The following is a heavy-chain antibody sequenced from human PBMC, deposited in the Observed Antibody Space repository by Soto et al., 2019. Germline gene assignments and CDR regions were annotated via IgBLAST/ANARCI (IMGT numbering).Heavy chain of an antibody. CDR1: GYTFTSYY. D-gene: IGHD6-6*01. Sequence: ASVKVSCKASGYTFTSYYMQWVRQAPGQGLEWMGIINPSGGYTSYAQKFQGRVTMTRDTSTSTVYMELSSLRSGDTAVYYCARVIPSGNYYSALDFWGQGTTVPVSS. CDR3: ARVIPSGNYYSALDF. CDR2: INPSGGYT. J-gene: IGHJ6*02. V-gene: IGHV1-46*03.